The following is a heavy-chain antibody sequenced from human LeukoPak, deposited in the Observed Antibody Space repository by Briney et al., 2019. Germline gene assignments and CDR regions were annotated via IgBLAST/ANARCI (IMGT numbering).Heavy chain of an antibody. Sequence: GGSLRLSCGASGFTFSDYDMNWVRQAPGKGLEYVSAISNNGGSTYYANSVKGRFTISRDNSKNALYLQMGSLRADDMGVYYCARCSGWYYFDSWGQGTLVTVSS. J-gene: IGHJ4*02. V-gene: IGHV3-64*01. CDR1: GFTFSDYD. D-gene: IGHD6-19*01. CDR3: ARCSGWYYFDS. CDR2: ISNNGGST.